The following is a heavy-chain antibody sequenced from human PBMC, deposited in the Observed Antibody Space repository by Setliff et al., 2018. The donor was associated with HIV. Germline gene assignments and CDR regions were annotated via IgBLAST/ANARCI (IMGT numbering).Heavy chain of an antibody. CDR2: IRSKAYGGTA. CDR1: GFTFNNAW. Sequence: LRLSCAASGFTFNNAWMSWVRQAPGKGLEWVGFIRSKAYGGTADYAASVKGRFTISRDDSKRTAYLQLNSLRAEDTAVYYCTRVTITVADFYHYYYYMDVWGKGTTVTVSS. J-gene: IGHJ6*03. CDR3: TRVTITVADFYHYYYYMDV. V-gene: IGHV3-49*04. D-gene: IGHD6-19*01.